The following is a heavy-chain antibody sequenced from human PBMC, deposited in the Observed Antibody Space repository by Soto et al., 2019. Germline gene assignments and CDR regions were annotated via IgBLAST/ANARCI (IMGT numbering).Heavy chain of an antibody. CDR2: ISSSSSTI. CDR3: AITGTNQYYYYYYYMDV. D-gene: IGHD1-7*01. V-gene: IGHV3-48*01. J-gene: IGHJ6*03. CDR1: GFTFSSYS. Sequence: PGGSLRLSCAASGFTFSSYSMNWVRQAPGKELEWVSYISSSSSTIYYADSVKGRFTISRDNAKSSLYLQMNSLRAEDTAVYYCAITGTNQYYYYYYYMDVWGKGTTVTAP.